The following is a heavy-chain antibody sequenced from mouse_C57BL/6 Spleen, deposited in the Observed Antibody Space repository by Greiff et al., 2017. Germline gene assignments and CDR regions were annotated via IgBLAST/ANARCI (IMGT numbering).Heavy chain of an antibody. Sequence: QVQLKQPGAELVRPGSSVKLSCKASGYTFTSYWMHWVKQRPIQGLEWIGNIDPSDSETHYNQKFKDKATLTVDKSSSTAYMQLSSLTSEDSAVYYCAREGVYYGSSYGFDYWGQGTTLTVSS. V-gene: IGHV1-52*01. CDR2: IDPSDSET. CDR1: GYTFTSYW. J-gene: IGHJ2*01. D-gene: IGHD1-1*01. CDR3: AREGVYYGSSYGFDY.